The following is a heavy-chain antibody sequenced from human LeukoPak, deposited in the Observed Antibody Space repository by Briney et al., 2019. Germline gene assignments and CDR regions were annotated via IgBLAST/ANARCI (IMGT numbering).Heavy chain of an antibody. J-gene: IGHJ3*02. V-gene: IGHV3-20*04. CDR1: GFTFDDYG. Sequence: GGSLRLSCAASGFTFDDYGMSWVRQAPGKGLEWVSGISWNGAGTDYADSVKGRFTISRDNAKNSLYLQMNSLRVEDTAVYYCAREDTGVAFDIWGQGTTVTV. CDR2: ISWNGAGT. D-gene: IGHD2-8*01. CDR3: AREDTGVAFDI.